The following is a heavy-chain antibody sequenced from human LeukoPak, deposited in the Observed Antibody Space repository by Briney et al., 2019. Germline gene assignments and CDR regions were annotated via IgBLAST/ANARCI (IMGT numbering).Heavy chain of an antibody. D-gene: IGHD3-10*01. Sequence: GGSLRLSCAASGFTFSSYEMNWVRQAPGKELEWVSYISSSGSTIYYADSVKGRFTISRDNAKNSLYLQMNSLRAEDTAVYYCARGRSGLYFDYWGQGTLVTVSS. CDR1: GFTFSSYE. CDR2: ISSSGSTI. J-gene: IGHJ4*02. V-gene: IGHV3-48*03. CDR3: ARGRSGLYFDY.